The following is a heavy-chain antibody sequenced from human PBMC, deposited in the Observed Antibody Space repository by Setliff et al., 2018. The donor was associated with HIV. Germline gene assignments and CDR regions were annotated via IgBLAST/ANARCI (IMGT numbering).Heavy chain of an antibody. Sequence: GGSLRLSCRASGFTFSNYCMSWVRQAPGKGLEWVATIKEDGSENYYVDSVKGRFTISRDNAKNTLYLEMNNLRAEDTALYYCAKDYTPTFWEYNWFDVWGQGTQVTVSS. J-gene: IGHJ5*02. D-gene: IGHD3-16*01. CDR1: GFTFSNYC. CDR3: AKDYTPTFWEYNWFDV. V-gene: IGHV3-7*03. CDR2: IKEDGSEN.